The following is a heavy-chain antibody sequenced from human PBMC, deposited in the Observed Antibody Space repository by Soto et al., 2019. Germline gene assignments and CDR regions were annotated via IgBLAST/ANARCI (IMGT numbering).Heavy chain of an antibody. Sequence: EVQLVESGGGLVQPGGSLRLSCAASGFTFSSNWMHWVRQAPGKGVVWVSRISGDGSGTCYADFVKGRFTISRDDAKNRLRLQMKGVIDEETAVYCNPRGIFAAGNYNDDWGQGTLVTVSS. CDR1: GFTFSSNW. CDR3: PRGIFAAGNYNDD. J-gene: IGHJ4*02. D-gene: IGHD3-3*01. V-gene: IGHV3-74*01. CDR2: ISGDGSGT.